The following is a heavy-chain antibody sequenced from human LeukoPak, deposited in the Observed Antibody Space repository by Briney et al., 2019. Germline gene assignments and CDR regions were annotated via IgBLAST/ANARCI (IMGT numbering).Heavy chain of an antibody. Sequence: RGESLKISCKCSGYRFTSYWIGWGRQMPGKGGEWMGVIYPGDSDTKYSPSFQGQVTISADKSISTAYLQWSSLKASDTAMYYCARARSGYSGYGPFDYWPQGTLVSVSS. J-gene: IGHJ4*02. CDR1: GYRFTSYW. CDR3: ARARSGYSGYGPFDY. V-gene: IGHV5-51*01. D-gene: IGHD5-12*01. CDR2: IYPGDSDT.